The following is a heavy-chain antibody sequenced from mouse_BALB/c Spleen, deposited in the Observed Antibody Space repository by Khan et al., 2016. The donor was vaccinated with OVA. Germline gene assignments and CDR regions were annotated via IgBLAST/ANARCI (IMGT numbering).Heavy chain of an antibody. CDR1: GFSFSSYS. CDR3: ARDRGYYGSNRCFAY. D-gene: IGHD1-1*01. J-gene: IGHJ2*01. CDR2: ISTGGSYT. V-gene: IGHV5-6-4*01. Sequence: EVQLVESGGGLARPGGSLKLSCAASGFSFSSYSMSWVRQTPEKRLEWVATISTGGSYTYYPDSVKGRFTFSRDNALNTLYLQMSSLKSEDSAVYYCARDRGYYGSNRCFAYWGQGTTLTVSA.